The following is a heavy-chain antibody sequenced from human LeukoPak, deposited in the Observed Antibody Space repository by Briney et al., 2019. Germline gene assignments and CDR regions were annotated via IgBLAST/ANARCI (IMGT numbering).Heavy chain of an antibody. CDR2: IYPGSSET. Sequence: GESLKISCKGSGYIFITHWIGWVRQMPGKGLEWMGIIYPGSSETTYSPSFQGQVTISADKSISTAYLQWSSLKASDTAMYYCARRQITTGYCSSTSCYLPYYFDYWGQGTLVTVSP. V-gene: IGHV5-51*01. J-gene: IGHJ4*02. CDR1: GYIFITHW. D-gene: IGHD2-2*01. CDR3: ARRQITTGYCSSTSCYLPYYFDY.